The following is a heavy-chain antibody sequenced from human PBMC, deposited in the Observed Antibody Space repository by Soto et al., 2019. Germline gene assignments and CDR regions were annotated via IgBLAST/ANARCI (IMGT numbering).Heavy chain of an antibody. V-gene: IGHV5-51*01. D-gene: IGHD6-13*01. Sequence: PGESLKISCKGSGYSFTSYWIGWVRQMPGKGLEWMGIIYPGDSDTRYSPSFQGQVTISADKSISTAYLQWSSLKASDTAMYYCARLGHSSSWYDYYGMDVWGQGTTVTASS. CDR2: IYPGDSDT. J-gene: IGHJ6*02. CDR3: ARLGHSSSWYDYYGMDV. CDR1: GYSFTSYW.